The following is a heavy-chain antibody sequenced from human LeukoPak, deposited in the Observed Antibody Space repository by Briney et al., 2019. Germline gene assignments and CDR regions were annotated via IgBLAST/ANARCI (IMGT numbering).Heavy chain of an antibody. Sequence: GGSLRLSCAPSGFTFSTFWMTWLRQAPGKGPEWVANIKHDGSGTDYLDSVKGRFTISRDNAKNSLYLQMNNLRAEDTAVYYCARIGRDYGDYFDYWGQGTLVTVSS. J-gene: IGHJ4*02. D-gene: IGHD4-17*01. CDR2: IKHDGSGT. V-gene: IGHV3-7*03. CDR3: ARIGRDYGDYFDY. CDR1: GFTFSTFW.